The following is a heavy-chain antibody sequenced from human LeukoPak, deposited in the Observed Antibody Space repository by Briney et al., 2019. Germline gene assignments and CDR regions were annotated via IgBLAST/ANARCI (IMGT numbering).Heavy chain of an antibody. CDR2: MNPNSGNT. D-gene: IGHD3-22*01. J-gene: IGHJ3*02. Sequence: ASVKVSCKASGYTFTSYDINWVRQATGQGLEWMGWMNPNSGNTGYAQKFQGRVTMTRNTSISTAYMELSSLRSEDTAVYCCARGKDYDSSGYYYDAFDIWGQGTMVTVSS. CDR1: GYTFTSYD. CDR3: ARGKDYDSSGYYYDAFDI. V-gene: IGHV1-8*01.